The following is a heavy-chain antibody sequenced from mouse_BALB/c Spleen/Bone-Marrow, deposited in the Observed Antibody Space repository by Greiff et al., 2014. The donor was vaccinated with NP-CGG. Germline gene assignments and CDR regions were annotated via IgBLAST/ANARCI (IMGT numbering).Heavy chain of an antibody. CDR2: ISTYYGDA. Sequence: VQLQQSGAELVRPGVSVKISCKGSGYTFTDYAMHWVKQSHARSLEWIGVISTYYGDATYNQKFEGKATMTVDKSSSTAYMELARLTSEDSAIYYCARDLDYWGQGTTLTVSS. CDR3: ARDLDY. V-gene: IGHV1S137*01. J-gene: IGHJ2*01. CDR1: GYTFTDYA.